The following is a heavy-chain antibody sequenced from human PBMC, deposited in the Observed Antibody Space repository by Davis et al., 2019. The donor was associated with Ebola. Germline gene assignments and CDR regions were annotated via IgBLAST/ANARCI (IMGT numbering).Heavy chain of an antibody. V-gene: IGHV4-59*12. CDR1: GVSITSYF. Sequence: SETLSLTCAVSGVSITSYFWSWIRQPPGKGLEWIGYIYYSGSTNFNPSLKSRVTISVDTSKNQFSLNLSSVTAADTAVYYCARDDLSGLIDSWGQGTLVTVSS. CDR2: IYYSGST. CDR3: ARDDLSGLIDS. D-gene: IGHD1-26*01. J-gene: IGHJ4*02.